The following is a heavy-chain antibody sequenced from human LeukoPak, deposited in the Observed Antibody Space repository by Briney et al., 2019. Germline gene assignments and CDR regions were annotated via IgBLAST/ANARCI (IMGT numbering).Heavy chain of an antibody. CDR2: ISSSGSTI. D-gene: IGHD3-10*01. V-gene: IGHV3-48*03. Sequence: SGGSLRLSCAASGFTFSSYEMNWVRQAPGKGLEWVSYISSSGSTIYYADSVKGRFTISRDNAKNSLYLQMNSLRAEDTAVYYCARKPFYGSGIGHWGQGTLVTVSS. J-gene: IGHJ4*02. CDR1: GFTFSSYE. CDR3: ARKPFYGSGIGH.